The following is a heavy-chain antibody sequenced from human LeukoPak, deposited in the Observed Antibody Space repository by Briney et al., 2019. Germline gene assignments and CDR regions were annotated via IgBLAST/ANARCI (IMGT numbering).Heavy chain of an antibody. Sequence: PSETLSLTCTVSGGSISSYYWSWIRRPAGEGLEWIGRIYTSGSTNYNPSLKSRVTMSVDTSKNQFSLKLSSVTAADTAVYYCARGVPNSGYYDFWSGSTGYYYYMDVWGKGTTVTVSS. V-gene: IGHV4-4*07. D-gene: IGHD3-3*01. CDR1: GGSISSYY. J-gene: IGHJ6*03. CDR2: IYTSGST. CDR3: ARGVPNSGYYDFWSGSTGYYYYMDV.